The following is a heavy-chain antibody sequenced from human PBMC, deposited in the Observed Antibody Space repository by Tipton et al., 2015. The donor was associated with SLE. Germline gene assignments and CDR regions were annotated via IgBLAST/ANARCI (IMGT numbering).Heavy chain of an antibody. Sequence: LRLSCTVSGGSISSYYWSWIRQPPGKGLEWIGYIYYSGSTSYNPSLKSRVTISVDTSKNQFSLKLSSVTAADTAVYYCARVGSGVDYWGQGTLVTVSS. J-gene: IGHJ4*02. CDR1: GGSISSYY. CDR2: IYYSGST. D-gene: IGHD3-10*01. CDR3: ARVGSGVDY. V-gene: IGHV4-59*01.